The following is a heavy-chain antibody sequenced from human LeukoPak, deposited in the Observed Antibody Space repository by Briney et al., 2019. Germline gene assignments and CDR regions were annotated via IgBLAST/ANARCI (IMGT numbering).Heavy chain of an antibody. Sequence: ASVTVSCKASGYTFTSYDINWVRQATGQGLEWMGWMNPNSGNTGYAQKFQGRVTMTRNTSISTAYMELSSLRSEDTAVYYCARKLSIAAAGKDAFDIWGQGTMVTVSS. CDR3: ARKLSIAAAGKDAFDI. CDR2: MNPNSGNT. V-gene: IGHV1-8*01. J-gene: IGHJ3*02. CDR1: GYTFTSYD. D-gene: IGHD6-13*01.